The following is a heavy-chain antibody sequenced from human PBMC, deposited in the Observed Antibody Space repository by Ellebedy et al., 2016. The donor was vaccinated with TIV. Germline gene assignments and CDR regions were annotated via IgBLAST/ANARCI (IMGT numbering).Heavy chain of an antibody. Sequence: AASVKVSCKASGGTFSRYALNWARQAPGQGLEWMGRIMPILDIANYPQKFQGRVTITADKSTSTAYMELRSLRSEDTAVYYCARGLLGSADYWGQGTLVTVSS. D-gene: IGHD3-22*01. CDR3: ARGLLGSADY. CDR1: GGTFSRYA. CDR2: IMPILDIA. V-gene: IGHV1-69*04. J-gene: IGHJ4*02.